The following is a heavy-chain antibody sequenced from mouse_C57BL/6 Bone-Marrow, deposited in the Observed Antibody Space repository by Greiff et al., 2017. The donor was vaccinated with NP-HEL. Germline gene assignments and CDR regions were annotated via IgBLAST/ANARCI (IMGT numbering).Heavy chain of an antibody. CDR1: GFTFSSYA. J-gene: IGHJ2*01. Sequence: EVQLQESGGGLVKPGGSLKLSCAASGFTFSSYAMSWVRQTPEKRLEWVATISDGGSYTYYPDNVKGRFTISRDNAKNNLYLQMSHLKSEDTAMYYCARDRVTGTDFDYWGQGTTLTVSS. CDR3: ARDRVTGTDFDY. D-gene: IGHD4-1*01. CDR2: ISDGGSYT. V-gene: IGHV5-4*01.